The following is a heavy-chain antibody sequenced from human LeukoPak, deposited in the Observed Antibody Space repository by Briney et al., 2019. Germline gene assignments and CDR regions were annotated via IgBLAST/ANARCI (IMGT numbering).Heavy chain of an antibody. D-gene: IGHD3-22*01. CDR3: ARQGVYYSDSSAFYH. Sequence: GESLKISFKASGYRFTNYCIAWVRQMPGEGLELMGSIYPGDSDIRYSPSFQGQVTISADKSVPTAYLQWRSLKASDTAIYYCARQGVYYSDSSAFYHWGQGTRVAVSS. CDR1: GYRFTNYC. J-gene: IGHJ4*02. CDR2: IYPGDSDI. V-gene: IGHV5-51*01.